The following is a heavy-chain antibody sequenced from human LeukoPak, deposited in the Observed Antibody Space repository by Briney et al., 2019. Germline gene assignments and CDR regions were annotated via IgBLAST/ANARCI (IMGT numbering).Heavy chain of an antibody. Sequence: SETLSLTCSVSGGSISSYYWNWIRQPPGKGLEWIGSISYSGSTNYNPSLESRVTISVDTSKNQISLKLSSVTAADTTVYYCARAPERWYSYGSYTYYYMDVWGKGTTVTVSS. CDR3: ARAPERWYSYGSYTYYYMDV. V-gene: IGHV4-59*01. J-gene: IGHJ6*03. CDR1: GGSISSYY. CDR2: ISYSGST. D-gene: IGHD5-18*01.